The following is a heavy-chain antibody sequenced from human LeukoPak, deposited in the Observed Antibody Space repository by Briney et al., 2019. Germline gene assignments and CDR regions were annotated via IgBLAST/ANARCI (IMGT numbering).Heavy chain of an antibody. CDR2: ISAYNGNT. CDR3: ARHSNYYGSGSYYDY. V-gene: IGHV1-18*01. CDR1: GYTFTSYG. D-gene: IGHD3-10*01. J-gene: IGHJ4*02. Sequence: VASVKVSCKASGYTFTSYGISWVRQAPGQGLEWMGWISAYNGNTNYAQKLQGRVTMTTDTSTSTAYMELRSLRSDDTAVYYCARHSNYYGSGSYYDYWGQGTLVTVSS.